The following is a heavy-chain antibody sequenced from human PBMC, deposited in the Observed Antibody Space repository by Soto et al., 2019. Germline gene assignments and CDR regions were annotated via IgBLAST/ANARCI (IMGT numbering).Heavy chain of an antibody. CDR1: VFTFSQYA. J-gene: IGHJ5*02. Sequence: ASVKVSCADSVFTFSQYAMNWVRQAPGKGLEWVSSISSSSSDIYYADSVKGRFTVSRDNAKKALSLQMDSLRAEDTGVYYCARRYCTTSRCYTLDTWGQGTLVTVSS. CDR2: ISSSSSDI. D-gene: IGHD2-8*01. V-gene: IGHV3-21*01. CDR3: ARRYCTTSRCYTLDT.